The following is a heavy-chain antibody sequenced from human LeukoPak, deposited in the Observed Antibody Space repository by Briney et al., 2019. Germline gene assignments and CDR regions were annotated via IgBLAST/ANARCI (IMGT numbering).Heavy chain of an antibody. V-gene: IGHV4-59*08. CDR1: GGSISSYY. CDR2: IYYSGST. D-gene: IGHD6-13*01. Sequence: SETLSLTCTVSGGSISSYYWSWIRQPPGKGLEWIGYIYYSGSTNYNPSLKSRVTISVDTSKNQFSLKLSSVTAADTAVYYCASYSSSWYQASKRYWYFDLWGRGTLVTVSS. CDR3: ASYSSSWYQASKRYWYFDL. J-gene: IGHJ2*01.